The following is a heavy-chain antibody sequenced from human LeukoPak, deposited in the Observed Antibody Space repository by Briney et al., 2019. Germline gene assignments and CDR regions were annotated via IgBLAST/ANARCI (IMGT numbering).Heavy chain of an antibody. D-gene: IGHD5-12*01. J-gene: IGHJ5*02. CDR1: GFTFSSYG. CDR3: AQDTWIKGCDP. CDR2: ISGSGGRT. Sequence: GGSLRLSCAASGFTFSSYGMSWVRQPPGKGLEWVSAISGSGGRTSYADSVKGRLTISRDNSKHTLYQQVNSLRNTDTGVTFCAQDTWIKGCDPWGQGTLVTVSS. V-gene: IGHV3-23*01.